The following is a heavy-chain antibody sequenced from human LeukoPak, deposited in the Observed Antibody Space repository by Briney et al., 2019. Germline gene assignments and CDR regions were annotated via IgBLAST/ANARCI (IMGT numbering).Heavy chain of an antibody. CDR2: VYPGDSDT. Sequence: LGESLKISCKGSGYTFTDYWIAWVRQMPGQGLEWMGIVYPGDSDTRYSPSFQGQVTISADKSTTTAYLQWSSLKASDTAMYFCARLADTTSWGQGTLVTVSS. V-gene: IGHV5-51*01. D-gene: IGHD1-26*01. CDR1: GYTFTDYW. J-gene: IGHJ5*02. CDR3: ARLADTTS.